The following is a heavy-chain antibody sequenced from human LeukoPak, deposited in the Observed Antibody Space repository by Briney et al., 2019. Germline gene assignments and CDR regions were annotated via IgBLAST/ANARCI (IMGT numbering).Heavy chain of an antibody. D-gene: IGHD4-11*01. V-gene: IGHV3-7*01. CDR3: ARAHDYSMWGRHYYYMDV. CDR1: GFTFSSFW. J-gene: IGHJ6*03. CDR2: INEDGSEQ. Sequence: PGGSLRLSCAASGFTFSSFWMSWVRQAPGKGLEWVANINEDGSEQHYVDSVRGRFTISRDNAKNSLYLQMNSLRAEDTAVYYCARAHDYSMWGRHYYYMDVWGKGTTVTVSS.